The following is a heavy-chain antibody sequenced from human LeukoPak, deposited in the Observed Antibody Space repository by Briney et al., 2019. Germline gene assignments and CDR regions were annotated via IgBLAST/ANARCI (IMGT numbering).Heavy chain of an antibody. J-gene: IGHJ4*02. D-gene: IGHD3-22*01. CDR1: GFIFIDYA. Sequence: PGGSLRLSCAASGFIFIDYAMSWVRQAPGKGLEWVSGITNSGGITYYADSVKGRFTISRDSSKNTLYLQMSSLRAEDTAVYYCAKVPSYYYDSSGFDYWGQGTLVTVSS. V-gene: IGHV3-23*01. CDR3: AKVPSYYYDSSGFDY. CDR2: ITNSGGIT.